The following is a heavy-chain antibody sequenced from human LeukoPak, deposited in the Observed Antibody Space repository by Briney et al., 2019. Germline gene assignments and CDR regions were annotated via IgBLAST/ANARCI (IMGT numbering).Heavy chain of an antibody. CDR2: ISYDGSNK. CDR1: GFTFSSYG. CDR3: ARDYCSGGSCYFMDV. V-gene: IGHV3-30*03. J-gene: IGHJ6*03. D-gene: IGHD2-15*01. Sequence: GGSLRLSCAASGFTFSSYGMHWVRQAPGKGLEWVAVISYDGSNKYYADSVKGRFTISRDNSKNTLYLQMNSLRAEDTAVYYCARDYCSGGSCYFMDVWGQGTTVIVSS.